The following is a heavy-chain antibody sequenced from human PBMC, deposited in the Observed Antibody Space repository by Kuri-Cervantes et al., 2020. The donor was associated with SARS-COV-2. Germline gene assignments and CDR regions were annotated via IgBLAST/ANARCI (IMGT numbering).Heavy chain of an antibody. D-gene: IGHD2/OR15-2a*01. J-gene: IGHJ4*02. CDR3: VKDSRVYYFDY. Sequence: GESLKISCAASGFTFSSYAMSWVRQAPGKGLEWVSAISGSGSSTYYADSVKGWFTISRDNSKNTLYLQMNSLRAEDTAVYYCVKDSRVYYFDYWGQGTLVTVSS. V-gene: IGHV3-23*01. CDR1: GFTFSSYA. CDR2: ISGSGSST.